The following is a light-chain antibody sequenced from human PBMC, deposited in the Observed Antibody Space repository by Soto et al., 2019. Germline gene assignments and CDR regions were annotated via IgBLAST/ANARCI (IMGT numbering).Light chain of an antibody. CDR2: SNN. V-gene: IGLV1-44*01. CDR1: RSNIGSNT. J-gene: IGLJ1*01. CDR3: AAWDDSLNGPNYV. Sequence: HSVLTQPPSASGTPGQRVTISCSGSRSNIGSNTVNWYQQLPGTAPKLLIYSNNQRPSGVPDRFSGSKSGTSASLAISGLQSEDEADYYCAAWDDSLNGPNYVFGTGTKVTVL.